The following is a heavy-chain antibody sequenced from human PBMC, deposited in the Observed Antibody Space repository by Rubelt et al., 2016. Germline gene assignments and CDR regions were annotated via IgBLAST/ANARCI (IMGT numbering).Heavy chain of an antibody. Sequence: VSAISGSGGSTYYADSVKGRFTISRDNSKNTLYLQMNSLRAEDTAVYYCARVGYDSSGYYYWFDPWGQGTLVTVSS. D-gene: IGHD3-22*01. V-gene: IGHV3-23*01. CDR2: ISGSGGST. J-gene: IGHJ5*02. CDR3: ARVGYDSSGYYYWFDP.